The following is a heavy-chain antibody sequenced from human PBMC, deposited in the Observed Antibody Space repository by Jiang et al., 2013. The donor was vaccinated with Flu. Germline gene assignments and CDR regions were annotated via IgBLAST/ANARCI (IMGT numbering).Heavy chain of an antibody. Sequence: VQLVESGGGVVQPGGSLRLSCVASGVIISDFGMHWVRQAPGKGLEWVAVIRSDGSETFYADSVKGRFTVSRDNSKNTLFLQTSALRSEDTAIYYCAKDRGPHDPTRDALDLWGQGTMVTVS. CDR3: AKDRGPHDPTRDALDL. V-gene: IGHV3-30*02. D-gene: IGHD3-10*01. CDR1: GVIISDFG. CDR2: IRSDGSET. J-gene: IGHJ3*01.